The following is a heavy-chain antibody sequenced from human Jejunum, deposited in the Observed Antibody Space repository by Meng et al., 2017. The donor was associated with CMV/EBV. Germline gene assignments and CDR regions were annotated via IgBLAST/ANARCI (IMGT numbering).Heavy chain of an antibody. D-gene: IGHD1-7*01. Sequence: FSFINYAMHWFRQAPGRGLEHVSVISGNGGATYYADSVKGRFTISRDNSKNTLYLQMGSLRADDMAVYYCARDQNENYPCDWFDPWGQGTLVTVSS. CDR1: FSFINYA. J-gene: IGHJ5*02. CDR2: ISGNGGAT. V-gene: IGHV3-64*02. CDR3: ARDQNENYPCDWFDP.